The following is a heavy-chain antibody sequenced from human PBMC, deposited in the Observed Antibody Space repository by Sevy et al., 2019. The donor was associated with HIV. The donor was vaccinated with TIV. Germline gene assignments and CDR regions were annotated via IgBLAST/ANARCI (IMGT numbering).Heavy chain of an antibody. CDR2: ISYTGST. Sequence: SETLSLTCTVSGGSITNDNWIWVRQPPNKGLEWVGYISYTGSTSYNPSLKSRVTISVDTSKNELSLKLTSVTDVDTAIYYCARQVKSLKLIGVVVPYGMDVWGQGTTVTVSS. D-gene: IGHD3-3*01. V-gene: IGHV4-59*01. CDR3: ARQVKSLKLIGVVVPYGMDV. CDR1: GGSITNDN. J-gene: IGHJ6*02.